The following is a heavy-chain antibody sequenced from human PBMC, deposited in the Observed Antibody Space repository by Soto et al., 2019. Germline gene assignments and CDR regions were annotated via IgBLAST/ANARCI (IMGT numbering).Heavy chain of an antibody. D-gene: IGHD2-2*01. Sequence: SGPTLVNPPQLLSLPCPFSGFSLSTTGVGVGWIRQPPGKALEWLPLIYSDDDKRYSPSLKSRLTITKDTSKNQVVLTMTNMDAVDTATYYCAHTSYHHPRLGFDYWGQGTLVTVSS. CDR2: IYSDDDK. CDR1: GFSLSTTGVG. CDR3: AHTSYHHPRLGFDY. V-gene: IGHV2-5*02. J-gene: IGHJ4*01.